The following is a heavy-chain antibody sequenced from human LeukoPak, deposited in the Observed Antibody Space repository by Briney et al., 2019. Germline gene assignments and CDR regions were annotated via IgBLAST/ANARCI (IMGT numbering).Heavy chain of an antibody. D-gene: IGHD2-2*01. CDR3: ARDGQCCSSTSCYEFEGWFDP. J-gene: IGHJ5*02. Sequence: GGSLRLSCAASGFTFSSYAMHWVRQAPGKGLEWVAVISYDGSNKYYADSVKGRFTISRDNSKNTLYLQMNSLRAEDTAVYYCARDGQCCSSTSCYEFEGWFDPWGQGTLVTVSS. V-gene: IGHV3-30*04. CDR2: ISYDGSNK. CDR1: GFTFSSYA.